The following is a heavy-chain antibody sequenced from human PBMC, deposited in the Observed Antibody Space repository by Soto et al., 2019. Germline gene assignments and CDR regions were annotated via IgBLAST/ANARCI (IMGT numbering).Heavy chain of an antibody. J-gene: IGHJ5*02. D-gene: IGHD1-20*01. V-gene: IGHV3-23*01. CDR3: AKDPTGIPYNWFDP. Sequence: EVQLLESGGGLVQPGGSLRLSCVVSGITFRSYAVTWVRQAPGKGLDWVSVISGSGGRTYYADSVKGRFTISRDNSKNTLFLQMNSLRVEDTAVYYCAKDPTGIPYNWFDPWGQGTLVTVSS. CDR1: GITFRSYA. CDR2: ISGSGGRT.